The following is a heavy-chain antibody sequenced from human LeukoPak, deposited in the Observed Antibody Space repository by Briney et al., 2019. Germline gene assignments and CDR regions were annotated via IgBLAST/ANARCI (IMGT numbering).Heavy chain of an antibody. Sequence: PGGSLRLSCAASGFSFSIYNMHWLRQAPGKGLECLGFTWNHGNDQDYPDSVKCRFTISRDNSKNTLYLQMNRLRAEDTALYYCAKRSSTSSGYFDLWGRGTLVTVSS. V-gene: IGHV3-30*02. CDR2: TWNHGNDQ. CDR3: AKRSSTSSGYFDL. J-gene: IGHJ4*02. CDR1: GFSFSIYN. D-gene: IGHD3-22*01.